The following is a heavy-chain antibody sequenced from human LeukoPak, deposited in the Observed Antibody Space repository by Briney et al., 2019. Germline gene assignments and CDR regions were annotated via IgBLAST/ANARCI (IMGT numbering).Heavy chain of an antibody. J-gene: IGHJ1*01. Sequence: PGGSLGLSCAASGFTFRNYAMSWVRQAPGEGLEWVSAISGSGDVTYYADPVKGRFTIYRDNAKNTLYLQMNSLRAEDTAIYYCARDRSWDSSTYYSEYFLHWGQGSLVSVSA. CDR1: GFTFRNYA. V-gene: IGHV3-23*01. CDR3: ARDRSWDSSTYYSEYFLH. CDR2: ISGSGDVT. D-gene: IGHD2-2*01.